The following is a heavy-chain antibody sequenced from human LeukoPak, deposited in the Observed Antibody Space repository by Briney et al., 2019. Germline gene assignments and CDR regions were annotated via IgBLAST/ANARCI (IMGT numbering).Heavy chain of an antibody. CDR2: IYYSGST. V-gene: IGHV4-59*01. J-gene: IGHJ4*02. CDR1: GGSISSYY. Sequence: SETLSLTCTVSGGSISSYYWSWIRQPPGKGLEWIGYIYYSGSTNYNPSLKSRVTISVDTSKNQFSLKLSSVTAADTAVYYSARDSSGWYYFDYWGQGTLVTVSS. CDR3: ARDSSGWYYFDY. D-gene: IGHD6-19*01.